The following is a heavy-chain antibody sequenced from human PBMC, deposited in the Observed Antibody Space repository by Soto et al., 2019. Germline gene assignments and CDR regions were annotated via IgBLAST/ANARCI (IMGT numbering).Heavy chain of an antibody. CDR2: INPNSGGT. J-gene: IGHJ3*02. CDR1: GYTFTGYY. Sequence: ASVKVSCKASGYTFTGYYMHWVRQAPGQGLEWMGWINPNSGGTNYAQKFQGRVTMTRDTSISTAYMELSRLRSDDTAVYYCVRGGRTVYYDILTGYRSPDAFDIWGQGTMVTVSS. V-gene: IGHV1-2*02. D-gene: IGHD3-9*01. CDR3: VRGGRTVYYDILTGYRSPDAFDI.